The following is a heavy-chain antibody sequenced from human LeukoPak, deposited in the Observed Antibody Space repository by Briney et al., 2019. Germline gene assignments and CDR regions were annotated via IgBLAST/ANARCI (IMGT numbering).Heavy chain of an antibody. CDR2: IYYSGST. V-gene: IGHV4-59*12. CDR1: GGSISSYY. J-gene: IGHJ4*02. CDR3: ARSLDSSSLYDAI. D-gene: IGHD3-22*01. Sequence: PSETLSLTCTVSGGSISSYYWSWIRRPPGKGLEWIGYIYYSGSTNYNPSLKSRVTISVDTSKNQFSLKLSSVTAADTAVYYCARSLDSSSLYDAIWGQGTLVTVSS.